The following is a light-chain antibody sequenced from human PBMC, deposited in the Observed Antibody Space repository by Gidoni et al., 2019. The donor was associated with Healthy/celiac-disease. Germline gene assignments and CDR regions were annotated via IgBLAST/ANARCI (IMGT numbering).Light chain of an antibody. CDR1: QSVSSY. CDR3: QQRSNWPYT. J-gene: IGKJ2*01. Sequence: IVLTQSPATLSLSPGERATLSCRASQSVSSYLAWYQQKPGQAPTLLIYEASNRATGIPARFSGSGSGTDFTLTISSLEPEDFAVYYCQQRSNWPYTFGQGTKLEIK. CDR2: EAS. V-gene: IGKV3-11*01.